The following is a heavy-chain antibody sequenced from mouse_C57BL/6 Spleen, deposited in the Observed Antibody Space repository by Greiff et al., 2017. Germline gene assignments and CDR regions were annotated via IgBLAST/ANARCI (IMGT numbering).Heavy chain of an antibody. D-gene: IGHD1-1*01. J-gene: IGHJ4*01. CDR2: IWGVGST. V-gene: IGHV2-6*01. Sequence: QVQLKESGPGLVAPSQSLSITCTVSGFSLTSYGVDWVRQSPGKGLEWLGVIWGVGSTNYNSALKSRLSISKDNSKSQVFLKMNSLQTDDTAMYYCARETPHDYGSSYAMDYWGQGTSVTVSS. CDR1: GFSLTSYG. CDR3: ARETPHDYGSSYAMDY.